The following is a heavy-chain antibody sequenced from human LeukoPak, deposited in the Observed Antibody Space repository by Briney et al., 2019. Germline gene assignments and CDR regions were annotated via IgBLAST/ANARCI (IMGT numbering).Heavy chain of an antibody. Sequence: GGSLRLSFAASGFTFSDYYMSWIRQAPGKGLEWVSYISSSGSTIYYADSVKGRFTISRDNAKNSLYLQMNSLRAEDTAVYYCAKDTYYYDSSGYYYDYWGQGTLVTVSS. CDR1: GFTFSDYY. CDR2: ISSSGSTI. V-gene: IGHV3-11*01. CDR3: AKDTYYYDSSGYYYDY. J-gene: IGHJ4*02. D-gene: IGHD3-22*01.